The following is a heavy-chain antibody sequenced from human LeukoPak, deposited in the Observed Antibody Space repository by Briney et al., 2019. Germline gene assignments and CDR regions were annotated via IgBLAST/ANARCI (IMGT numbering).Heavy chain of an antibody. J-gene: IGHJ5*02. CDR3: ARAMVRGVNPLPFDP. V-gene: IGHV1-2*02. CDR1: GYTFTGCY. Sequence: ASVMLSCTSPGYTFTGCYMRRARQAPGQGKEWMGWINPNSGGTNYAQKFQGRVTMTRDTPISTAYMELSRLRSDDTAVYYCARAMVRGVNPLPFDPWGQGTLVTVSS. D-gene: IGHD3-10*01. CDR2: INPNSGGT.